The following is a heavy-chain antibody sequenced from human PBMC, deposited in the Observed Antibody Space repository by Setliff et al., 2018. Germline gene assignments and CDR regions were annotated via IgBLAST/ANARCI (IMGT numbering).Heavy chain of an antibody. J-gene: IGHJ3*02. CDR2: INPSSGAT. CDR3: ARDGGGDSDAFDI. D-gene: IGHD3-16*01. CDR1: GYTFTGYY. Sequence: ASVKVSCKASGYTFTGYYMYWVRQAPGQGLEWMGRINPSSGATIYAQKFQGRVTMTSDTSISTAYMELGRLRSDDTAVYFCARDGGGDSDAFDIWGQGTMFTVSS. V-gene: IGHV1-2*06.